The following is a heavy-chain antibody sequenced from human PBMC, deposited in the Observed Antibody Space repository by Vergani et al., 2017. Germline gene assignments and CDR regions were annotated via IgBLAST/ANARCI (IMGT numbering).Heavy chain of an antibody. J-gene: IGHJ5*02. V-gene: IGHV4-34*01. CDR3: ARSPFAKVIYSGKLSWFDP. CDR2: INHSGST. CDR1: GFTFTAHG. Sequence: VQLLESGGGSAQPGESLRLSCVASGFTFTAHGLNWVRQAPGKGLEWIGEINHSGSTNYNPSLKSRVTISVDTSKNQFSLKLSSVTAADTAVYYWARSPFAKVIYSGKLSWFDPWGQGTLVTVSS. D-gene: IGHD4-23*01.